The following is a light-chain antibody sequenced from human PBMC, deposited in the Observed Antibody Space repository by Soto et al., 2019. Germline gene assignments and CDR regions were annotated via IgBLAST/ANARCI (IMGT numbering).Light chain of an antibody. Sequence: QSALTQPRSVSGSPGQTVTISCTGTSSDIGTYNYVSWYQQYPGQAPKLMIYDVSKRPSGVPDRFSGSKSGYTASLTIAGLQADDEADYYCCSYAGSYTLVFGGGTQLTVL. CDR2: DVS. J-gene: IGLJ2*01. CDR1: SSDIGTYNY. V-gene: IGLV2-11*01. CDR3: CSYAGSYTLV.